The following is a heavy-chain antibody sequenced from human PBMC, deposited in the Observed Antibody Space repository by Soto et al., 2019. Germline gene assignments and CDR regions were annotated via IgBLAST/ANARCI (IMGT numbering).Heavy chain of an antibody. Sequence: QVQLVQSGAEVKKPGASVKVSCEASGYPFSAFDINWVRQAGGQGLEWMGWMNADSGGTAFAQRVQDRITMTRSTSISTAYMELSRLTSDDTAVYFCVRQPGGVATPGDDYWGQGTLVTVSS. CDR2: MNADSGGT. V-gene: IGHV1-8*01. CDR1: GYPFSAFD. CDR3: VRQPGGVATPGDDY. D-gene: IGHD2-15*01. J-gene: IGHJ4*02.